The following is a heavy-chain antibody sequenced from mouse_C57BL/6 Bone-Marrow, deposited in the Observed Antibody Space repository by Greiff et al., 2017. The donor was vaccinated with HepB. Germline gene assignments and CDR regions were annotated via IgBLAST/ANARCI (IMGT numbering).Heavy chain of an antibody. Sequence: QVQLQQPGAELVKPGASVKLSCKASGYTFTSYWMHWVKQRPGQGLEWIGMIHPNSGSTNYNEKFKSKATLTVDKSSSTAYMQLSSLTSEDSAVYYGARWDDGSSYYFDYWGQGTTLTVSS. J-gene: IGHJ2*01. D-gene: IGHD1-1*01. CDR1: GYTFTSYW. CDR3: ARWDDGSSYYFDY. V-gene: IGHV1-64*01. CDR2: IHPNSGST.